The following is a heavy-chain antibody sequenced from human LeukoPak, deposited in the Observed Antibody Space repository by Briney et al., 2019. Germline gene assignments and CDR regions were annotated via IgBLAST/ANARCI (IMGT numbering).Heavy chain of an antibody. V-gene: IGHV3-21*01. CDR2: ITSSSSYI. D-gene: IGHD6-13*01. CDR3: ARGSTSSSPLDY. Sequence: PGGSLRLSCAASGFTFSSYSRNWVRQAPGKGLEWVSSITSSSSYIYYADSVKGRFTISRDNAKNSLYLQMNSLRAEDTAVYYCARGSTSSSPLDYWGQGTLVTVSS. CDR1: GFTFSSYS. J-gene: IGHJ4*02.